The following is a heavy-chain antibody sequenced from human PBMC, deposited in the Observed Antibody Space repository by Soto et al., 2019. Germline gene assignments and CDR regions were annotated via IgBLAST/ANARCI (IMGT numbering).Heavy chain of an antibody. CDR3: AKRRGAGGHFDY. V-gene: IGHV3-23*01. CDR1: GFTFSSYA. Sequence: DVQLLESGGGLVQPEGSLRLSCAASGFTFSSYAMGWVRQGPGKGLEWVAVVSIGGSTHYADSVRGRFTISRDNSKNTLSLQMNSVTAEHTAVYFCAKRRGAGGHFDYWGQGALVTVSS. CDR2: VSIGGST. J-gene: IGHJ4*02. D-gene: IGHD2-15*01.